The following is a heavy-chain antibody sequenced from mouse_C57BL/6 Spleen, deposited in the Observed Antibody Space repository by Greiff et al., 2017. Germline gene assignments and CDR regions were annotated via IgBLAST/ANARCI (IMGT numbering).Heavy chain of an antibody. CDR2: IDPSDSYT. D-gene: IGHD2-2*01. V-gene: IGHV1-69*01. Sequence: QVQLQQPGAVLVMPGASVKLSCKASGYTFTSYWMHWVKQRPGQGLEWIGEIDPSDSYTNYNQKFTGKATLTVDKSSSTAYMQLSSLTSADSAVYYCARRGYKDYWGQGTTLTVSS. CDR1: GYTFTSYW. CDR3: ARRGYKDY. J-gene: IGHJ2*01.